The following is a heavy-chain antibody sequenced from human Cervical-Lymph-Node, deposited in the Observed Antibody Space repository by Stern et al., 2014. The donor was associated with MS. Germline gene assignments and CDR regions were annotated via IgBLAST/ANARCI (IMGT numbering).Heavy chain of an antibody. J-gene: IGHJ4*02. CDR2: IYYSAST. CDR3: AREGNDYGIYYFDY. Sequence: QVQLQESGPGLVKPSETLSLTCSVSGGSVSSGNYYWSWIRQPPGKGLEWIGYIYYSASTNYNPSLKSRVTISVDTSKNQFSLKLSSVTAADTAVYYCAREGNDYGIYYFDYWGQGTLVTVSS. CDR1: GGSVSSGNYY. D-gene: IGHD4-17*01. V-gene: IGHV4-61*01.